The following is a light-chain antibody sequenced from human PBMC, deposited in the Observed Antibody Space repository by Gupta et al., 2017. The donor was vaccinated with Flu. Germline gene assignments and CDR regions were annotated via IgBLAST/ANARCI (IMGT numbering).Light chain of an antibody. CDR3: QVWHRSSDQLV. CDR1: NIGNNR. Sequence: SVLTQAPSVPVAPGQPARITCGGNNIGNNRVHWYQQKPGQAPVLVVYDDNNRPSGIPERFAGSNSGNTATLTISRVETGDEADYFCQVWHRSSDQLVFGGGTKLTVL. J-gene: IGLJ2*01. CDR2: DDN. V-gene: IGLV3-21*02.